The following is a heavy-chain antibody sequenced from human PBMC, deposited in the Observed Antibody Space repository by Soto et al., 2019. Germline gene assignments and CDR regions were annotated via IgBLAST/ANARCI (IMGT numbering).Heavy chain of an antibody. CDR2: ISSSGGST. V-gene: IGHV3-23*01. J-gene: IGHJ4*02. D-gene: IGHD3-22*01. CDR1: GFTFNNYA. Sequence: GGSLRLSCAASGFTFNNYAMNWVRQAPGMGLEWVATISSSGGSTYYADSVKGRFTISRDNSKNTLYLQMNSLRAEDTAVYYCAKSSGYYYDSSGYYYEYWGQGTLVTVSS. CDR3: AKSSGYYYDSSGYYYEY.